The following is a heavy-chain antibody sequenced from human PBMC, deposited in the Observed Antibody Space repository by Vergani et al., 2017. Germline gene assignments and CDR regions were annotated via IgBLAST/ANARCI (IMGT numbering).Heavy chain of an antibody. CDR1: GYTFTNYA. CDR3: VRTRSGSCTGGSCYSGWVDP. CDR2: INSNSGNP. Sequence: QVQLVQSGSEVKKPGASLKVSCRASGYTFTNYALNWVRQAPGQGLEWMGWINSNSGNPTYAQGFKGRFVFSLDSSVSTSYLQINSLQPEDTAVYYCVRTRSGSCTGGSCYSGWVDPWGQGTLVTVSS. D-gene: IGHD2-15*01. V-gene: IGHV7-4-1*02. J-gene: IGHJ5*02.